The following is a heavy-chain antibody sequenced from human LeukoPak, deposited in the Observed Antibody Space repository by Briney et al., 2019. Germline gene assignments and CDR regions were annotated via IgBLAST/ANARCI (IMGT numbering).Heavy chain of an antibody. CDR3: ARYDAVGDYTSFDY. D-gene: IGHD4-17*01. J-gene: IGHJ4*02. CDR1: GGSISSGDYY. Sequence: SETLSLTCTVSGGSISSGDYYWSWIRQPPGKGLEWIGHIYYSGSTYYNPSLKSRVTISVDTSKNQFSLKLSSVTAADTAVYYCARYDAVGDYTSFDYWGQGTLVTVSS. V-gene: IGHV4-30-4*08. CDR2: IYYSGST.